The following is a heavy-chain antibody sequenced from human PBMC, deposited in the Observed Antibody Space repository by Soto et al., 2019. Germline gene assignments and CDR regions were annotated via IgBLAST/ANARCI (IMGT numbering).Heavy chain of an antibody. Sequence: SVKVSCKASGGTFSSYAISWVRQAPGQGLEWMGGIIPIFGTANYAQKFQGRVTITADASTSTAYMELSSLRSEDTAVYYCARVRDGYNMDFDYWGQGTLVTVSS. D-gene: IGHD5-12*01. CDR2: IIPIFGTA. CDR1: GGTFSSYA. V-gene: IGHV1-69*13. CDR3: ARVRDGYNMDFDY. J-gene: IGHJ4*02.